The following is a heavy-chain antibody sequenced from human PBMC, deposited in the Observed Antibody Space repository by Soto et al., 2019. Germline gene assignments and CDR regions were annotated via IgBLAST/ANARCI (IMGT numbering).Heavy chain of an antibody. D-gene: IGHD3-9*01. CDR3: AKAYYDILTGYYKTYYYYYGMDV. CDR2: ISYDGSNK. Sequence: GGSLRLSCAASGFTFSSYGMHWVRQAPGKGLEWVAVISYDGSNKYYAVSVKGRFTISRDNSKNTLYLQMNSLRAEDTAVYYCAKAYYDILTGYYKTYYYYYGMDVWGQGTTVTVSS. J-gene: IGHJ6*02. CDR1: GFTFSSYG. V-gene: IGHV3-30*18.